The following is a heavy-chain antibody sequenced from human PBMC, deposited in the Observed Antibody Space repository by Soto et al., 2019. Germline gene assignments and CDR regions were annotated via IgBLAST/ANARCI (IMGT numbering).Heavy chain of an antibody. CDR3: ARVEGTTVVTDAVDI. CDR2: IYYSGST. Sequence: SETLSLTCTVSGGSISSSSYYWGWIRQPPGKGLEWIGSIYYSGSTYYNPSLKSRVTISVAPSKNQFSLKLSSVTAADTAVYYCARVEGTTVVTDAVDIWGQGTMVTVSS. J-gene: IGHJ3*02. V-gene: IGHV4-39*07. D-gene: IGHD4-17*01. CDR1: GGSISSSSYY.